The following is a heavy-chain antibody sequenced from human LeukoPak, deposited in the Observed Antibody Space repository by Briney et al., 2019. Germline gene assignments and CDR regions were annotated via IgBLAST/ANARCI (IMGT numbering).Heavy chain of an antibody. CDR1: GYSFTQFR. D-gene: IGHD6-13*01. J-gene: IGHJ3*02. CDR3: ARYSVAGARYDAFDI. V-gene: IGHV5-51*01. Sequence: GESLKISCKGSGYSFTQFRLGWVRQMPGKGLDWMGIIYPADSDTVYSPSFQGQVTISADKSISTAYLQWSSLKASDTAMYYCARYSVAGARYDAFDIWGQGTMVTVSS. CDR2: IYPADSDT.